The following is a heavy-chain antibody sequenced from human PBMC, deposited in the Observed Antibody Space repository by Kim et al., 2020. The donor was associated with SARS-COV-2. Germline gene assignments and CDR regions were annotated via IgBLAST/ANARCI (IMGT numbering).Heavy chain of an antibody. V-gene: IGHV3-30*04. Sequence: GGSLRLSCAASGFTFSSYAMHWVRQAPGKGLEWVAVISYDGSNKYYADSVKGRFTISRDNSKNTLYLQMNSLRAEDTAVYYCERDGAELRYLHIRKNYYYDGMDVWGQGSTVTDSS. J-gene: IGHJ6*02. CDR1: GFTFSSYA. CDR2: ISYDGSNK. CDR3: ERDGAELRYLHIRKNYYYDGMDV. D-gene: IGHD3-9*01.